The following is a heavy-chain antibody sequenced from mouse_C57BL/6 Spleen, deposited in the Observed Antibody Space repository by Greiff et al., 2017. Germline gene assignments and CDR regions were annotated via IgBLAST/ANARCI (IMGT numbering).Heavy chain of an antibody. V-gene: IGHV3-6*01. Sequence: EVKLQASGPGLVKPSQSLSLTCSFTGYSITSGYYWNCIRPFPGNKLEWMGYISYDGSNNYNPSLKNRISITRDTSKNQFFLKLNSVTTEDTATYYCASGDESNYFLADWGQGTLVTVAA. CDR2: ISYDGSN. CDR3: ASGDESNYFLAD. J-gene: IGHJ3*01. D-gene: IGHD2-5*01. CDR1: GYSITSGYY.